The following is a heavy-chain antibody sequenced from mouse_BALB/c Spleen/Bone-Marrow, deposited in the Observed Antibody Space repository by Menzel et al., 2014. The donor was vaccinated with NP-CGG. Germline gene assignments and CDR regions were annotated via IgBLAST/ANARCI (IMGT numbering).Heavy chain of an antibody. J-gene: IGHJ4*01. Sequence: QVTLKESGPGILQPSQTLSLTCSFSGFPLSTYGIGVGWIRQPSGKGLEWLAHIWWSDSKYYNTALKSRLTISKDTSNNQAFLKIASVDTSDTATYYCVRGEYALAMDYWGQGTSVTVSS. V-gene: IGHV8-11*01. CDR2: IWWSDSK. CDR1: GFPLSTYGIG. D-gene: IGHD5-1*01. CDR3: VRGEYALAMDY.